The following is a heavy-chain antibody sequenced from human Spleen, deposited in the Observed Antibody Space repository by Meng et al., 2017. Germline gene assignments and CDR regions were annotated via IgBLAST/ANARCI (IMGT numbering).Heavy chain of an antibody. Sequence: QVQLVESGGGLVKPGGSLRLSCAASGFTFDDYGMSWVRQVPGKGLEWVAVISYDGSYNNYADSVKGRFTISRDNSKNTLYLQMDSLRAEDTAVYYCAKETSDSSAFYRYDIWGQGSLVTVSS. D-gene: IGHD3-22*01. V-gene: IGHV3-30*18. CDR3: AKETSDSSAFYRYDI. J-gene: IGHJ4*02. CDR1: GFTFDDYG. CDR2: ISYDGSYN.